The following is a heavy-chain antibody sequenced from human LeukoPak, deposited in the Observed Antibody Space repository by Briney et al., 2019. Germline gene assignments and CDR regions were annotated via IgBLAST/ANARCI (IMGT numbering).Heavy chain of an antibody. D-gene: IGHD2-15*01. CDR3: ARGDVYGSGVYNWFDP. J-gene: IGHJ5*02. CDR1: GYTFTSYY. CDR2: INPSGGST. V-gene: IGHV1-46*01. Sequence: ASVKVSCKACGYTFTSYYIHWVRQAPGQGLEWMGIINPSGGSTTYAQKFQGRVTMTRDTSTSTVYMELSSLRSEDTALYYCARGDVYGSGVYNWFDPWGQGILVIVSS.